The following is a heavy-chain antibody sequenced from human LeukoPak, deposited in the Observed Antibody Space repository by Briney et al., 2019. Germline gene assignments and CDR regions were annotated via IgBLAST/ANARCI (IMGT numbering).Heavy chain of an antibody. CDR1: GFTFRSYG. CDR2: ISYDGSNK. CDR3: AKGPGGRYCSSSSCYSYLDY. Sequence: GGSLRLSCAASGFTFRSYGMHWVRQAPGKGLEWVAVISYDGSNKYYADSVKGRFTISRDNSKNTLYVQMNSLRAEDTAVYYCAKGPGGRYCSSSSCYSYLDYWGQGTLVTVSS. J-gene: IGHJ4*02. V-gene: IGHV3-30*18. D-gene: IGHD2-2*01.